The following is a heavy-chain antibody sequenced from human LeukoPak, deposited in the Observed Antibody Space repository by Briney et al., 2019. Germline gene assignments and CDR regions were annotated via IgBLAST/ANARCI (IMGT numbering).Heavy chain of an antibody. D-gene: IGHD2/OR15-2a*01. V-gene: IGHV1-2*02. CDR2: VTPNSGGT. CDR3: ARSSIGLGFFDY. J-gene: IGHJ4*02. Sequence: ASVKVSCKASGYTFTGFYLHWVRQAPGQGLEWMGWVTPNSGGTDYALKFQGRVTMTRGTSISTAYMELTGLRSDDTAVYYCARSSIGLGFFDYWGQGTLVTVSS. CDR1: GYTFTGFY.